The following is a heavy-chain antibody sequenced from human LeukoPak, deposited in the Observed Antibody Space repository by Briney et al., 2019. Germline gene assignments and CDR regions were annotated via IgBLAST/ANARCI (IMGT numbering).Heavy chain of an antibody. CDR3: ARQAPNCGGDCYTYYFDY. J-gene: IGHJ4*02. D-gene: IGHD2-21*02. CDR2: IYPGDSDT. Sequence: GESLEISCKGSGYSFTSYWIGWVRQMPGKGLEWMGIIYPGDSDTRYSPSFQGQVTISADKSISTAYLQWSSLKASDTAMYYCARQAPNCGGDCYTYYFDYWGQGTLVTVSS. CDR1: GYSFTSYW. V-gene: IGHV5-51*01.